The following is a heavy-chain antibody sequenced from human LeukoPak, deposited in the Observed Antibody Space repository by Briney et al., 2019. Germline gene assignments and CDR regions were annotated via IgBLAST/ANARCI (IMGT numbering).Heavy chain of an antibody. V-gene: IGHV4-34*01. CDR3: ARATIYYDFWSGYYGGYFDY. CDR1: GGSFSGYY. CDR2: INHSGST. J-gene: IGHJ4*02. Sequence: PSETLSLTCAVYGGSFSGYYWSWIRQPPGKGLEWIGEINHSGSTNYNPSLKSRVTISVDTSKNQFSLKLSSVTAADTAVYYCARATIYYDFWSGYYGGYFDYWGQGTLVTVSS. D-gene: IGHD3-3*01.